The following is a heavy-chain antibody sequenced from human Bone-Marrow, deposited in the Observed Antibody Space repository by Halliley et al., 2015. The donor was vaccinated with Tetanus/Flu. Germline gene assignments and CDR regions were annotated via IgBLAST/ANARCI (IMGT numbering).Heavy chain of an antibody. Sequence: WFGYIYYSGGPYYNPSLKSRVTISVDTSKNQFSLKLSSVTAADTAVYYCARTYYYDSSGYYFGYWGQGTLVTVSS. V-gene: IGHV4-30-4*01. CDR3: ARTYYYDSSGYYFGY. J-gene: IGHJ4*02. CDR2: IYYSGGP. D-gene: IGHD3-22*01.